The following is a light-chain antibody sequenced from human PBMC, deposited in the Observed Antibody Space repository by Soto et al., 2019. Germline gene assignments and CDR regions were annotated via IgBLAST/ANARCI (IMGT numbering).Light chain of an antibody. CDR3: QQYDLYWT. J-gene: IGKJ1*01. V-gene: IGKV1-5*01. CDR2: DAS. Sequence: DIQMTQSPSTLSASVGDRVTITCRASQSISSWLAWYQQKPGKAPKLLILDASTLQTGVPLRFSGSGSGTEFSLSINSLQPEDFGTYFCQQYDLYWTFGQGTKVDIK. CDR1: QSISSW.